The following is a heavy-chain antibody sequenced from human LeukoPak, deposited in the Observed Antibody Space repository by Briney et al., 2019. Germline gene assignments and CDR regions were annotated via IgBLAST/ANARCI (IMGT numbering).Heavy chain of an antibody. CDR1: GGSMSSYY. J-gene: IGHJ5*02. CDR3: ARGDYYDGGGRNWFDP. V-gene: IGHV4-4*07. Sequence: PSETLSLTCTVSGGSMSSYYWSFIRQPAGKGLEWIGRIHTSWTTYYNPSLKSRVTMSVDTSRNQFSLRLTSVTAADTAVYYCARGDYYDGGGRNWFDPWGRGTLVTVSS. CDR2: IHTSWTT. D-gene: IGHD3-16*01.